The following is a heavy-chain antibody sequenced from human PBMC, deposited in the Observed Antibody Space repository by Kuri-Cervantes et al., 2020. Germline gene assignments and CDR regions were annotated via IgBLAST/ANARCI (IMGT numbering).Heavy chain of an antibody. CDR1: GYTFTSYY. Sequence: ASVKVSCKASGYTFTSYYMHWVRQAPGQGLEWMGIINPSGGSTSYAQKFQGRVTMTRDTSASTAYMELSSLRSEDTAVYYCARLDYGDYEGGYFDLWGRGTLVTVSS. CDR2: INPSGGST. V-gene: IGHV1-46*01. CDR3: ARLDYGDYEGGYFDL. D-gene: IGHD4-17*01. J-gene: IGHJ2*01.